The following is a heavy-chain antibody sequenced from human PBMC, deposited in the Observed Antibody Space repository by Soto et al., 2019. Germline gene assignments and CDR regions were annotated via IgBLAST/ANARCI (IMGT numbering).Heavy chain of an antibody. CDR3: ARELNTESSSYYSFAF. CDR2: VSTNDDRT. CDR1: GYIFTAYG. V-gene: IGHV1-18*01. Sequence: GXSVKVSCKTSGYIFTAYGLAWLRQAPVQRPEWMGWVSTNDDRTNYAQKFQGRVTMTTDRSTPTTSMELRSLRPDDTAVYYCARELNTESSSYYSFAFWGQGTLVTVSS. D-gene: IGHD3-22*01. J-gene: IGHJ4*02.